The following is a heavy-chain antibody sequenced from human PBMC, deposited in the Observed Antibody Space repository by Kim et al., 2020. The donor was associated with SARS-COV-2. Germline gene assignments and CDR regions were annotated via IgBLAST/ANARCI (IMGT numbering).Heavy chain of an antibody. CDR3: ARVSIDITIFGVVIRAGYGMDV. CDR1: GYTFTSYG. D-gene: IGHD3-3*01. CDR2: ISAYNGNT. V-gene: IGHV1-18*01. Sequence: ASVKVSCKASGYTFTSYGISWVRQAPGQGLEWMGWISAYNGNTNYAQKLQGRVTMTTDTSTSTAYMELRSLRSDDTAVYYCARVSIDITIFGVVIRAGYGMDVWGQGTTVTVSS. J-gene: IGHJ6*02.